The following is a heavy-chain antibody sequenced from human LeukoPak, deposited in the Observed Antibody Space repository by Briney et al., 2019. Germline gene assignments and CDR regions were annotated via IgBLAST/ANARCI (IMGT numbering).Heavy chain of an antibody. Sequence: SETLSLTCTVSGGSINTPNYYWGWIRQPPGKGLEWIGYIYYSGSTNYNPSLKSRVTISVDTSKNQFSLKLSSVTATDTAVYYCAGAGYSGSDFSVWGKGSTVTVSS. CDR3: AGAGYSGSDFSV. CDR2: IYYSGST. V-gene: IGHV4-61*01. CDR1: GGSINTPNYY. J-gene: IGHJ6*04. D-gene: IGHD5-12*01.